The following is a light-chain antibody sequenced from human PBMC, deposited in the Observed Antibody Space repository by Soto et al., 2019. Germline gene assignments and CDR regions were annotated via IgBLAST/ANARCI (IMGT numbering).Light chain of an antibody. CDR2: GAS. J-gene: IGKJ1*01. CDR1: QSVTSN. CDR3: QQYNDWPRT. Sequence: EIVLTQSPATLSVSPGERATLSCRASQSVTSNLAWYQQKPGQAPRFLMYGASIRATGIPDRFSGSGSGTEFTLTISSLQSEDFALYYCQQYNDWPRTFGQGTKVEVK. V-gene: IGKV3-15*01.